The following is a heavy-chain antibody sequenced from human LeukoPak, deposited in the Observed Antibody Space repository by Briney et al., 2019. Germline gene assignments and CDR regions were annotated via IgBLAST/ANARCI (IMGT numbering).Heavy chain of an antibody. J-gene: IGHJ4*02. CDR1: GFTFSSYA. V-gene: IGHV3-23*01. CDR2: ISGSGGST. CDR3: AKDRALAAYDFWSGYYDYDY. Sequence: GGSLRLSCAASGFTFSSYAMSWVRQAPGKGLEWVSAISGSGGSTYYADSVKGRFTISRDNSKNTLYPQMNSLRAEDTAVYYCAKDRALAAYDFWSGYYDYDYWGQGTLVTVSS. D-gene: IGHD3-3*01.